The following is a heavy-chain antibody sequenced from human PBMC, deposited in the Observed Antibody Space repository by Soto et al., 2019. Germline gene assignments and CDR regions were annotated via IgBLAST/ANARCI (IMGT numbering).Heavy chain of an antibody. J-gene: IGHJ6*01. V-gene: IGHV1-69*01. CDR3: ATPLGVHGITGTTGVIYYGMDV. CDR2: IIPIFGTA. CDR1: VGAISCYA. Sequence: KASVGAISCYAVGGVRLTKKQGLEWMGGIIPIFGTANYAQKFQGRVTITADESTSTAYMELSSLRSEDTAVYYCATPLGVHGITGTTGVIYYGMDVWGQGTTVTVS. D-gene: IGHD1-7*01.